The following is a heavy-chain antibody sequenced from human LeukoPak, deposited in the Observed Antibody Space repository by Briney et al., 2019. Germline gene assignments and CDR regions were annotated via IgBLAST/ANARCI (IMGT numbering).Heavy chain of an antibody. J-gene: IGHJ5*02. V-gene: IGHV4-39*07. CDR2: IYYSGST. Sequence: KTSETLSLTCTVSGGSISSSSYYWGWIRQPPGKGLEWIGSIYYSGSTYYNPSLKSRVTISVDRSKNQFSLKLSSVTAADTAVYYCARGGILFPDNWFDPWGQGTLVTVSS. CDR1: GGSISSSSYY. CDR3: ARGGILFPDNWFDP. D-gene: IGHD2-15*01.